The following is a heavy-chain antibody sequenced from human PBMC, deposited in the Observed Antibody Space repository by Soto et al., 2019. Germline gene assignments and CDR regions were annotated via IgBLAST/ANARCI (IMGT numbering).Heavy chain of an antibody. CDR2: ISYDGSNK. CDR3: ARNSYGPYYYYYGMDV. J-gene: IGHJ6*02. V-gene: IGHV3-30-3*01. D-gene: IGHD5-18*01. Sequence: RLSCAASGFTFSSYAMHWVRQAPGKGLEWVAVISYDGSNKYYADSVKGRFTISRDNSKNTLYLQMNSLRAEDTAVYYCARNSYGPYYYYYGMDVWGQGTTVTVSS. CDR1: GFTFSSYA.